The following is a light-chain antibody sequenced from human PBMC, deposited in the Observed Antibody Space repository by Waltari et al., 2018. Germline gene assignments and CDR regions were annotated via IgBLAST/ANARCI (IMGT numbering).Light chain of an antibody. CDR1: QSIETS. CDR2: YAS. Sequence: DIVLTQSPDFQSVTPTEKVTITCRASQSIETSLHWYEQKPDQSPNLLIKYASQSLSGVPSRFSSRGSGTDFTLTINSLEPEDAATYYCQQSSSFPLTFGGGTKVEIK. J-gene: IGKJ4*01. CDR3: QQSSSFPLT. V-gene: IGKV6-21*01.